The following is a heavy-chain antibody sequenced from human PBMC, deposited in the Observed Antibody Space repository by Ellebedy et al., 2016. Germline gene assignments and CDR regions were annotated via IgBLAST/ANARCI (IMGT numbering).Heavy chain of an antibody. V-gene: IGHV4-4*07. CDR1: AGSISNYY. D-gene: IGHD2-15*01. J-gene: IGHJ3*02. Sequence: SETLSLTXTVSAGSISNYYWSWIRQPAGKGLEWIWRIYSSGSTDYKPSLNSRVSMSVDTSKNQFALRLSSVTAADTAVYYCARGRCCSSGCSANCYMVAFDIWGQGTMVTVSS. CDR3: ARGRCCSSGCSANCYMVAFDI. CDR2: IYSSGST.